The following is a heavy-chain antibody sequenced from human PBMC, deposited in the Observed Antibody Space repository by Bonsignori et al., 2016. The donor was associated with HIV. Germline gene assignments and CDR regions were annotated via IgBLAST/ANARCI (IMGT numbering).Heavy chain of an antibody. CDR2: IYPGDSDT. D-gene: IGHD1/OR15-1a*01. Sequence: VRQIPGKGLEWMGIIYPGDSDTRYSPSFQGQVTISADKSISTAYLQWSSLKASDTAMYYCARRGAGTTIDYWGQGTLVTVSS. V-gene: IGHV5-51*01. CDR3: ARRGAGTTIDY. J-gene: IGHJ4*02.